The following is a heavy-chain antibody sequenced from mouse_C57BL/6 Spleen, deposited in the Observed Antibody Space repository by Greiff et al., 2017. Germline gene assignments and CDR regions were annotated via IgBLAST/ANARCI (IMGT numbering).Heavy chain of an antibody. Sequence: EVKLMESGGGLVQPGGSLKLSCAASGFTFSDYGMAWVRQAPRKGPEWVAFISNLAYSIYYADTVTGRFTISRENAKNTLYLEMSSLRSGDTAMYYCARHDTTRAMDYWGQGTSVTVSS. D-gene: IGHD2-12*01. J-gene: IGHJ4*01. V-gene: IGHV5-15*01. CDR2: ISNLAYSI. CDR1: GFTFSDYG. CDR3: ARHDTTRAMDY.